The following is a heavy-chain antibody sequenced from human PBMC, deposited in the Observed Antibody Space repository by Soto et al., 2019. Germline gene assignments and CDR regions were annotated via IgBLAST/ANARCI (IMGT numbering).Heavy chain of an antibody. J-gene: IGHJ3*02. CDR1: GYTFTGYY. V-gene: IGHV1-2*04. CDR2: INPNSGGT. CDR3: ARGDHLSHQWLARAHAFDI. Sequence: QVQLVQSGAEVKKPGASVKVSCKASGYTFTGYYMHWVRQAPGQGLEWMGWINPNSGGTNYAQKFQGWVTMSRDTSISTAYMELSRLRSDDTAVYYCARGDHLSHQWLARAHAFDIWGQGTMVTVSS. D-gene: IGHD6-19*01.